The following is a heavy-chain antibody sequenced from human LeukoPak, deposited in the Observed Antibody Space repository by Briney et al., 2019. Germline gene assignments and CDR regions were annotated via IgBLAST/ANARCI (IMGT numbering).Heavy chain of an antibody. CDR2: INSDGSST. D-gene: IGHD6-13*01. CDR1: GFTFKNYW. CDR3: ARVGALSSSWLLY. V-gene: IGHV3-74*01. J-gene: IGHJ4*02. Sequence: GGSLRLSCAASGFTFKNYWMHWVRQAPGKGLVWVSRINSDGSSTSYADSVKGRFTISRDNAKNSLYLQMNSLRAEDTAVYFCARVGALSSSWLLYWGQGTLVTVSS.